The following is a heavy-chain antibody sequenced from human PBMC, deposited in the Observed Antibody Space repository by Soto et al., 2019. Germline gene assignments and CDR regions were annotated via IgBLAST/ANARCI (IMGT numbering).Heavy chain of an antibody. J-gene: IGHJ4*02. D-gene: IGHD6-19*01. V-gene: IGHV1-18*04. Sequence: GSVKVSCKASGYTFTSYGISWVRQAPGQGLEWMGWISAYNGNTNYAQKLQGRVTMTTDTSTSTAYMELRSLRSDDTAVYYCARDQNIAVARLTDYWGQGTLVTVSS. CDR2: ISAYNGNT. CDR3: ARDQNIAVARLTDY. CDR1: GYTFTSYG.